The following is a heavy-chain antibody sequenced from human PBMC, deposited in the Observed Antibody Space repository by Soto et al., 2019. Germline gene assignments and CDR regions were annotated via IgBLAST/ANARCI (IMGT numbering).Heavy chain of an antibody. CDR1: GGTFSSYT. V-gene: IGHV1-69*08. Sequence: QVQLVQSGAEVKKPGSSVKVSCKASGGTFSSYTISWVLQAPGQGLEWMGRIIPILGIANYAQKFPGRATITAHKSTSTAYMQLSSLRSEGMVVYYCARERYYYDSSGYYYFDYWGQGTLVTVSS. J-gene: IGHJ4*02. CDR3: ARERYYYDSSGYYYFDY. D-gene: IGHD3-22*01. CDR2: IIPILGIA.